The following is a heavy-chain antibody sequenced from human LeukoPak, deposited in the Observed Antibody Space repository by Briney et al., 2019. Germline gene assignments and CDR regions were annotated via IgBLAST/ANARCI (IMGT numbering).Heavy chain of an antibody. CDR2: ISYDGSNK. J-gene: IGHJ4*01. CDR3: ARDATMVRGVTNFDY. V-gene: IGHV3-30-3*01. CDR1: GFTFSSYA. D-gene: IGHD3-10*01. Sequence: GGSHRLYCAASGFTFSSYAMHWVRQAPGKGLEWVAVISYDGSNKYYADSVKGRFTISRDNSKNTLYLQMNSLRAEDTAVYYCARDATMVRGVTNFDYWGPATLATVSS.